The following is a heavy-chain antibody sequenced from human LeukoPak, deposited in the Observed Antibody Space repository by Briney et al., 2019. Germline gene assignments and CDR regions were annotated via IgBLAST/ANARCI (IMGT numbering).Heavy chain of an antibody. CDR1: GASMSGFF. D-gene: IGHD3-10*01. Sequence: SETLSLTCTVSGASMSGFFWTWIRQPPGRAREWIGSIYYSGSSTKYNPSLKSRVTISVDTSKSQFSLNLNSATAADTAVYYCARTSRHFYGSGTNLTPWPAGMDVWGQGTTVTLSS. V-gene: IGHV4-59*01. CDR3: ARTSRHFYGSGTNLTPWPAGMDV. CDR2: IYYSGSST. J-gene: IGHJ6*02.